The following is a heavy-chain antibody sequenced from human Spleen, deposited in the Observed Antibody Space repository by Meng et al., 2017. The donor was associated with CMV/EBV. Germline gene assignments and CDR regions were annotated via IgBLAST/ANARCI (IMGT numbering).Heavy chain of an antibody. V-gene: IGHV1-18*01. CDR3: ASSIAAAGICMDV. CDR1: GYTFTSYG. Sequence: ASVKVSCKASGYTFTSYGISWVRQAPGQGLEWMGWISAYNGNTNYAQKFQGRVTMTRDTSISTAYMELSRLRSDDTAVYYCASSIAAAGICMDVWGQGTTVTVSS. CDR2: ISAYNGNT. D-gene: IGHD6-13*01. J-gene: IGHJ6*02.